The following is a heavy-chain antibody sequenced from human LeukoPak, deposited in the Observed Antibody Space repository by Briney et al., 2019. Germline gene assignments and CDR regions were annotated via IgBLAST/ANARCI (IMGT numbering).Heavy chain of an antibody. Sequence: SGPTLVNPTQTLTLTCTFSGFSLTTSGVGVVWIRQPPGKALERLALIYWDDDKRYSPSLRSRLSIAKDTSKNLVVLRMTNMDPVDTATYYCARLLDGYDYWGQGALVTVPS. J-gene: IGHJ4*02. V-gene: IGHV2-5*02. CDR1: GFSLTTSGVG. D-gene: IGHD5-24*01. CDR2: IYWDDDK. CDR3: ARLLDGYDY.